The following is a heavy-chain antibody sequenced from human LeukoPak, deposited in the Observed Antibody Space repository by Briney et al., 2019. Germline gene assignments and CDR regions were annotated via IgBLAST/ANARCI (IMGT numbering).Heavy chain of an antibody. Sequence: SETLSLTCTVSGGSISSGSYYWSWIRQPAGKGLEWIGRIYTSGSTNYNPSLKSRVTISVDTSMNQFSLKLSSVTAADTAVYYCASLDGSGSYSTNQHHGDFDYWGQGTLVTVSS. D-gene: IGHD3-10*01. CDR3: ASLDGSGSYSTNQHHGDFDY. J-gene: IGHJ4*02. CDR1: GGSISSGSYY. CDR2: IYTSGST. V-gene: IGHV4-61*02.